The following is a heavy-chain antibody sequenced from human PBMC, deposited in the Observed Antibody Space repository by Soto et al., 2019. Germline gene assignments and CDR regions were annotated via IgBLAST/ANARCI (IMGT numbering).Heavy chain of an antibody. J-gene: IGHJ4*02. CDR2: ISAYNGNT. D-gene: IGHD6-19*01. CDR3: ARRQGGSSGWYNPDFDY. Sequence: ASVKVSCKASGYTFTSYGISWVRQAPGQGLEWMGWISAYNGNTNYAQKLQGRVTMTIDTSTSTAYMELRSLRSDDTAVYYCARRQGGSSGWYNPDFDYWGQGTLVTVSS. CDR1: GYTFTSYG. V-gene: IGHV1-18*01.